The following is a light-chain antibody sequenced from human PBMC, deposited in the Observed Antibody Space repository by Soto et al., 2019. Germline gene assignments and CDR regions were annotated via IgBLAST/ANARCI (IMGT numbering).Light chain of an antibody. J-gene: IGLJ2*01. CDR3: SSYTSSSSVI. Sequence: QSVLTQPASVSVSPGQSIAISCTGTSSDVGAYDYVSWYQQHPGKAPKLMIYDVKYRPSGVSNRFSGSKSGNTASLTISGLQAEDEADYYCSSYTSSSSVIFGGGTKLTVL. CDR2: DVK. CDR1: SSDVGAYDY. V-gene: IGLV2-14*01.